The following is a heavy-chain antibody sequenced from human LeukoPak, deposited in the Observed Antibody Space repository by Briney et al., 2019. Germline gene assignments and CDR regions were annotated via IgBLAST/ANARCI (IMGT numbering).Heavy chain of an antibody. D-gene: IGHD6-13*01. CDR2: IYYSRST. Sequence: PAATQSLTWTVVGGSISSYCGSWSRQPPGNGMELFGDIYYSRSTNYNPSLKSRVTISVDTPKNQFSLKLTSVTAADTAVYYCARGVGSSWYGDWGQGTLVTVSS. V-gene: IGHV4-59*01. J-gene: IGHJ4*02. CDR1: GGSISSYC. CDR3: ARGVGSSWYGD.